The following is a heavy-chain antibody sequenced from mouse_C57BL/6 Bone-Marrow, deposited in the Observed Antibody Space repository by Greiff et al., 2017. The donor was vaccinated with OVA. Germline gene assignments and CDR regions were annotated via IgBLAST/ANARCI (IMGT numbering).Heavy chain of an antibody. V-gene: IGHV1-55*01. CDR3: ARYGWLLAWFAY. Sequence: QVQLQQPGAELVKPGASVKMSCKASGYTFTSYWITWVKQRPGQGLGWIGDIYPGSGSTNYNEKFKSKATLTVDTSSSTAYMQLSSLTSEDSAVYYCARYGWLLAWFAYWGQGTLVTVSA. D-gene: IGHD2-3*01. J-gene: IGHJ3*01. CDR1: GYTFTSYW. CDR2: IYPGSGST.